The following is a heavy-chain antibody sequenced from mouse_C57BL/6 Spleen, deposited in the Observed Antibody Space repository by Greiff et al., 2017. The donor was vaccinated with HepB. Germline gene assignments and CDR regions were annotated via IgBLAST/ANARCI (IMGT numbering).Heavy chain of an antibody. CDR1: GYTFTSYW. Sequence: QVQLKESGTELVKPGASVKLSCKASGYTFTSYWMHWVKQRPGQRLEWIGNINPSNGGTNYNEKFKSKATLTVDKSSSTAYMQLSSLTSEDSAVYYCARSSYSTGFAYWGQGTLVTVSA. J-gene: IGHJ3*01. CDR2: INPSNGGT. D-gene: IGHD1-1*01. CDR3: ARSSYSTGFAY. V-gene: IGHV1-53*01.